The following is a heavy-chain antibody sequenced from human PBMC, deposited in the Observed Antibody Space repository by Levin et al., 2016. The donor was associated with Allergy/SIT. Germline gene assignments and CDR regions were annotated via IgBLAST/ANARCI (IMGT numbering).Heavy chain of an antibody. CDR2: ISGSGGST. D-gene: IGHD2-2*01. CDR1: GFTFSSYA. V-gene: IGHV3-23*01. Sequence: GESLKISCAASGFTFSSYAMSWVRQAPGKGLEWVSAISGSGGSTYYADSVKGRFTISRDNSKNTLYLQMNSLRAEDTAVYYCAGLPAAILDAFDIWGQGTMVTVSS. CDR3: AGLPAAILDAFDI. J-gene: IGHJ3*02.